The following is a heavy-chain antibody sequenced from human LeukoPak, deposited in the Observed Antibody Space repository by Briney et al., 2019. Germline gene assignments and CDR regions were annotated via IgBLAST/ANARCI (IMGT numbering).Heavy chain of an antibody. J-gene: IGHJ4*02. Sequence: ASVKVSCKASGYTFTSYGISWVRQAPGQGLEWMGWISAYNGNTNYAQKLQGRVTMTTDKSTSTAHMELRSLRSDDTAVYYCARWGGYGSGSFPDYFDYWGQGTLVTVSS. CDR3: ARWGGYGSGSFPDYFDY. CDR1: GYTFTSYG. V-gene: IGHV1-18*04. CDR2: ISAYNGNT. D-gene: IGHD3-10*01.